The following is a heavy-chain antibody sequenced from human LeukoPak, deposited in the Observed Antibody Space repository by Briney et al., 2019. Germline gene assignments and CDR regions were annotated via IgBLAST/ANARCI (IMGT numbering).Heavy chain of an antibody. D-gene: IGHD3-3*01. J-gene: IGHJ4*02. CDR1: GYTFTHDW. CDR3: ARRAIIQGTSALDF. V-gene: IGHV5-51*01. CDR2: IYPRDSTT. Sequence: GESLKISCKSSGYTFTHDWIGWVRQMPGKGLEWMGIIYPRDSTTRYSPAFEGQVTISVDKSITTAYLQWSSLKASDTAMYYCARRAIIQGTSALDFWGQGTVVIVSS.